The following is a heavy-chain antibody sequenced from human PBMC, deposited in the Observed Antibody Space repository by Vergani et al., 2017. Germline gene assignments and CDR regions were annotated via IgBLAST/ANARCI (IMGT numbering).Heavy chain of an antibody. Sequence: VQLVQSGPEVKKPGASVKVSCKASEYTFTSYYIHWVRQAPGQGLEWMGIINPSGGSTSYAQKFQGRVTMTRDTSTSTVYMQLSSLRSEDTAVYFCAIIMVRGMVFDYWGQGTLVTVSS. CDR3: AIIMVRGMVFDY. D-gene: IGHD3-10*01. V-gene: IGHV1-46*03. J-gene: IGHJ4*02. CDR2: INPSGGST. CDR1: EYTFTSYY.